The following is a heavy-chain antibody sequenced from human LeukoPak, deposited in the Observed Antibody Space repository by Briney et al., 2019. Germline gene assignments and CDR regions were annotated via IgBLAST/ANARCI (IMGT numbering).Heavy chain of an antibody. CDR3: TRIGIGIIGRDPVDY. J-gene: IGHJ4*02. D-gene: IGHD2-21*01. Sequence: GGSLRLSCAASGFTFRDYAMSWVRLAPGKGLQWVGFIRSKTYGGAADYGASVKGRFAIYRDDSQSIAYLLMNRLEIEDTAVYYCTRIGIGIIGRDPVDYWGQGTLVTVSS. CDR1: GFTFRDYA. CDR2: IRSKTYGGAA. V-gene: IGHV3-49*04.